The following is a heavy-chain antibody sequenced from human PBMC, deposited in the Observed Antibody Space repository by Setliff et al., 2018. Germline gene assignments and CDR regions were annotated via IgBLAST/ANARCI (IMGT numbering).Heavy chain of an antibody. CDR3: AREGVDSRPSTDYRYYMDV. CDR1: GGTFKNYG. V-gene: IGHV1-69*05. D-gene: IGHD5-12*01. J-gene: IGHJ6*03. Sequence: SVKVSCKTSGGTFKNYGSSCLRQDPGQGLEWMGGIIPIFGTTNYAQKFQGRATIITDESTSTDYMELSSLRSEDTAVYYCAREGVDSRPSTDYRYYMDVWGKGTTVTVSS. CDR2: IIPIFGTT.